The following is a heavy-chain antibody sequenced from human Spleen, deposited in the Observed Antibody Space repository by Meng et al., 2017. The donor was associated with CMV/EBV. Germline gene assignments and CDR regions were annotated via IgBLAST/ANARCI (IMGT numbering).Heavy chain of an antibody. V-gene: IGHV1-8*01. CDR3: AREGFCSSTSCQTPGMDV. J-gene: IGHJ6*02. CDR2: MIPDSGKT. D-gene: IGHD2-2*01. CDR1: GYIFTNFD. Sequence: ASVKVSCKASGYIFTNFDITWVRQAPGQGLEWMGWMIPDSGKTGYAQKFQGRVTMTRNISTRTAFMELRSLRSEDTAVYYCAREGFCSSTSCQTPGMDVWGQGTTVTVS.